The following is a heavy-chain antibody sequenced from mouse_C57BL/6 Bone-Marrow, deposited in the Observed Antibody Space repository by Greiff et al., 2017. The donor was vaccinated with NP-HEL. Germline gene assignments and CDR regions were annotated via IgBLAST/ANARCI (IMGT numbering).Heavy chain of an antibody. V-gene: IGHV1-64*01. D-gene: IGHD1-1*02. CDR2: IHPNSGST. Sequence: QVQLQQPGAELVKPGASVKLSCKASGYTFTSYWMHWVKQRPGQGLEWIGMIHPNSGSTTNTEKFQSKATLTVDKSALTAYMQLSSLTSEDSAVYYCARHGGNYYYAMDYWGQGTSVTVSS. J-gene: IGHJ4*01. CDR3: ARHGGNYYYAMDY. CDR1: GYTFTSYW.